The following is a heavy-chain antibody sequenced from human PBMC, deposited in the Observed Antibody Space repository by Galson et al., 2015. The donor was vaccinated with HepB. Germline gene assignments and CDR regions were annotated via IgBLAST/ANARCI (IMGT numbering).Heavy chain of an antibody. CDR2: INPSGGGT. Sequence: SVKVSCKASRYTFMNYYIHWVRQAPGQGLEWMGIINPSGGGTSYLQKLQGRISMTTDKSTSTVYMELSSLIFDDTAVYYCTWGGGCNFDHWGQGTLVTVSS. CDR3: TWGGGCNFDH. CDR1: RYTFMNYY. D-gene: IGHD3-10*01. J-gene: IGHJ4*02. V-gene: IGHV1-46*01.